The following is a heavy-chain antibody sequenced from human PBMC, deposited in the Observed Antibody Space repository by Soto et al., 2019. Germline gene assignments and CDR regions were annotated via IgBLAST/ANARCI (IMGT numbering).Heavy chain of an antibody. D-gene: IGHD3-22*01. CDR3: ARGVHSEGIYYDSSSYLASNFDY. CDR1: CGSFSGYY. J-gene: IGHJ4*02. Sequence: SETLSLTCAVYCGSFSGYYWSWLRQPPGKGLEWIGEINHSGSTNYNPSLKSRVTISVDTSKNQFSLKLSSVTAADTAVYYCARGVHSEGIYYDSSSYLASNFDYWGQGTLVTVSS. CDR2: INHSGST. V-gene: IGHV4-34*01.